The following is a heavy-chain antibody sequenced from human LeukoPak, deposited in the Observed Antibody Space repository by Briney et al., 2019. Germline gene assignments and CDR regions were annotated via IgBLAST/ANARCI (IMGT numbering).Heavy chain of an antibody. Sequence: GGSLRLSCAASGFTFSSYAMSWVRQAPGKGLEWVSAISGSGGSTYYADSVKGRFTISRDNAKNSLYLQMNSLRAEDTAVYYCARDQRTAGDFDYWGQGTLVTVSS. CDR3: ARDQRTAGDFDY. J-gene: IGHJ4*02. CDR1: GFTFSSYA. CDR2: ISGSGGST. D-gene: IGHD6-19*01. V-gene: IGHV3-23*01.